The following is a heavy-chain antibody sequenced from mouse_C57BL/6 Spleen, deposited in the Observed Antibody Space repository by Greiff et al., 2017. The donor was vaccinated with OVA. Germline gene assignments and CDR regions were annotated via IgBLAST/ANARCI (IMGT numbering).Heavy chain of an antibody. CDR1: GYTFTSYW. V-gene: IGHV1-53*01. D-gene: IGHD2-4*01. CDR2: INPSNGGT. J-gene: IGHJ3*01. CDR3: ARRGIYYDYDPFAY. Sequence: QVQLQQPGTALVKPGASVKLSCKASGYTFTSYWMHWVKQRPGQGLEWIGNINPSNGGTNYTEKFKSKATLTVDKSSSTAYMQLSSLTAEDSAVYYWARRGIYYDYDPFAYWGQGTLVTVSA.